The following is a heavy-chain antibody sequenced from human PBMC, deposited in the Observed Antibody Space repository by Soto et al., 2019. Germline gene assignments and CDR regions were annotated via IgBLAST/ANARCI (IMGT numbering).Heavy chain of an antibody. V-gene: IGHV3-23*01. CDR2: FRESGGTT. J-gene: IGHJ1*01. Sequence: GGSLRLSCAASGFGFTFSTSAMSWVRQAPGKGLEWVSTFRESGGTTHYANSVKGRFTISRDTSKNMLYLQMNSLRAEDTAVYYCARDQAAGGTISRYFQDWGQGTLVTVSS. CDR1: GFGFTFSTSA. D-gene: IGHD6-13*01. CDR3: ARDQAAGGTISRYFQD.